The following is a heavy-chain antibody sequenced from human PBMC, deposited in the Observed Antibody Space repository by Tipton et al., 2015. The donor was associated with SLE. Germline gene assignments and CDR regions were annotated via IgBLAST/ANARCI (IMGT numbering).Heavy chain of an antibody. Sequence: TLSLTCTVSSGSISSGGYYWSWIRQPPGKGLEWIGEINHSGSTNYNPSLKSRVTISVDTSKNQFSLKLSSVTAADTAVYYCARRDLEWLLGLGYWGQGTLVTVSS. CDR3: ARRDLEWLLGLGY. D-gene: IGHD3-3*01. V-gene: IGHV4-39*07. CDR1: SGSISSGGYY. CDR2: INHSGST. J-gene: IGHJ4*02.